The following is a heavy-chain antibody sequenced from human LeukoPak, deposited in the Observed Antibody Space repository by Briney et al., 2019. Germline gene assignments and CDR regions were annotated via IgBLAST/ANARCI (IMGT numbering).Heavy chain of an antibody. CDR2: ISSDAASI. CDR1: GFTFSSYE. CDR3: ARGMNGVGGYDILIDY. V-gene: IGHV3-48*03. J-gene: IGHJ4*02. Sequence: GGSLRLSCAASGFTFSSYEMNWVRQAPGKGLEWDSYISSDAASIYYADSVRGRFTISRDNAKNSLFPQVYSLRDEDTAVYYCARGMNGVGGYDILIDYWGQGTLVTVSS. D-gene: IGHD3-9*01.